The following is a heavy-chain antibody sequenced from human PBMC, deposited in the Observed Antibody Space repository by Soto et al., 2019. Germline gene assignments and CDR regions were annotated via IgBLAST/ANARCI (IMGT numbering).Heavy chain of an antibody. CDR3: ARDSYYDFWSGYYTGIFHNNWFDP. D-gene: IGHD3-3*01. J-gene: IGHJ5*02. CDR2: INHSGST. Sequence: PSGTLSLTCAVYGGSFSGYYWSWIRQPPGKGLEWIGEINHSGSTNYNPSLKSRVTISVDTSKNQFSLKLSSVTAADTAVYYCARDSYYDFWSGYYTGIFHNNWFDPWGQGTLVTVSS. CDR1: GGSFSGYY. V-gene: IGHV4-34*01.